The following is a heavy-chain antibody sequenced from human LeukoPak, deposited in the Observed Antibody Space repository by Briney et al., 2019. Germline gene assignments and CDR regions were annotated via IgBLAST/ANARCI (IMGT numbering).Heavy chain of an antibody. CDR2: ISWNSGSI. CDR3: AEGSAIAAAGPFDY. Sequence: PGRSLRLSCAASGFTFDDYAMHWVRQAPGKGLEWVSGISWNSGSIGYADSVKGRFTISRDNAKNSLYLQMNSLRAEDTALYYCAEGSAIAAAGPFDYWGQGTLVTVSS. CDR1: GFTFDDYA. D-gene: IGHD6-13*01. J-gene: IGHJ4*02. V-gene: IGHV3-9*01.